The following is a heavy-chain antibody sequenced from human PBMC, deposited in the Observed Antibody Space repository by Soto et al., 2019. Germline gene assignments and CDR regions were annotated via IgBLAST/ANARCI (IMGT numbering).Heavy chain of an antibody. Sequence: ASVKGSCKASGYTFSNHGFSWVRQAPGQRLEWMGWISAYNGNTNYAQKVQGRVTMTTDTSTGTAYMELRSLRSDDTAVYYCASSFTSSQWRYGMDVWGQGTTVTVSS. J-gene: IGHJ6*02. V-gene: IGHV1-18*01. CDR1: GYTFSNHG. D-gene: IGHD2-2*01. CDR2: ISAYNGNT. CDR3: ASSFTSSQWRYGMDV.